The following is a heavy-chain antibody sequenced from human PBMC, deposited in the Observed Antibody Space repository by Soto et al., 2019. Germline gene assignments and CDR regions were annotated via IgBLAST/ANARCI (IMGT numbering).Heavy chain of an antibody. V-gene: IGHV3-30*18. CDR3: AKDLSASYGSGSYWSGYYGMDV. J-gene: IGHJ6*02. D-gene: IGHD3-10*01. Sequence: QVQLVESRGGVVQPGRSLRLSCAASGFTFSSYGMHWVRQAPGKGLEWVAVISYDGSNKYYADSVKGRFTISRDNSKNTLYLQMNSLRAEDTAVYYCAKDLSASYGSGSYWSGYYGMDVWGQGTTVTVSS. CDR2: ISYDGSNK. CDR1: GFTFSSYG.